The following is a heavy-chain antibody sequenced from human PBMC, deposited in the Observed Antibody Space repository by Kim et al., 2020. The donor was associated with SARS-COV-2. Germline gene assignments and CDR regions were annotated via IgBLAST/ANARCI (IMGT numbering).Heavy chain of an antibody. D-gene: IGHD2-2*01. CDR3: AREGRQGYCSSTSCLSGAFDI. CDR2: IYSGGST. CDR1: GFTVSSNY. J-gene: IGHJ3*02. V-gene: IGHV3-53*01. Sequence: GGSLRLSCAASGFTVSSNYMSWVRQAPGKGLEWVSVIYSGGSTYYADSVKGRFTISRDNSKNTLYLQMNSLRAEDTAVYYCAREGRQGYCSSTSCLSGAFDIWGQGTMVTVSS.